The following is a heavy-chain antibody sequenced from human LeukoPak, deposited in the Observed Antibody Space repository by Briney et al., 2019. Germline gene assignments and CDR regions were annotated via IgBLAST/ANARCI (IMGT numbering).Heavy chain of an antibody. CDR2: LSYDDGSNK. J-gene: IGHJ6*02. CDR3: AKALTEYTSYYYYGMDV. V-gene: IGHV3-30*18. CDR1: GFTFNTYG. D-gene: IGHD1-14*01. Sequence: GGSLRLSCAASGFTFNTYGMNWVRQAPGKGLEWVAVLSYDDGSNKYYADSVQDRFTISRDDSKNTLYLQMNSLRAEDTAVYYCAKALTEYTSYYYYGMDVWGQGTTVTVSS.